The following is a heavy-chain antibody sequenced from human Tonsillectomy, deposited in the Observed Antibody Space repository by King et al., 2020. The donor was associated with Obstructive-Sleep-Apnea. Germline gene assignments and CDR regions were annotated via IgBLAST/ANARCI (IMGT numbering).Heavy chain of an antibody. J-gene: IGHJ4*02. D-gene: IGHD3-10*02. CDR2: IHYTGTI. CDR3: ARQENVLLAFIPQTWGPGYLDH. V-gene: IGHV4-59*01. CDR1: GSSLTNYY. Sequence: VQLQESGPGLVKASETLSLTCTVSGSSLTNYYWSWIRQPPGKALEWIGNIHYTGTITYNPALTSRVAISVDTSKNQFSLNLRSVTTPDTALYYCARQENVLLAFIPQTWGPGYLDHWGRGAQVTVAS.